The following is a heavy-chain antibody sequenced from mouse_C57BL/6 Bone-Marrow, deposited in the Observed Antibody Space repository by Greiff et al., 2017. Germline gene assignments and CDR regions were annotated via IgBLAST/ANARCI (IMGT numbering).Heavy chain of an antibody. V-gene: IGHV1-81*01. CDR3: AREELLRWGLAY. J-gene: IGHJ3*01. CDR2: IYPSSGNT. Sequence: VQLQQSGAELVRPGASVKLSCKASGYTFTSYGISWVQQRTGQGLEWIGEIYPSSGNTYYTEKFKGKATLTADKSSSAAYMELRSLTSEDSAVYFCAREELLRWGLAYWGQGTLVTVSA. D-gene: IGHD1-1*01. CDR1: GYTFTSYG.